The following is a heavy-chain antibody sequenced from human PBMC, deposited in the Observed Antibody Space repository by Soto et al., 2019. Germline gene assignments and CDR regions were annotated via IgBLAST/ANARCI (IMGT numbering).Heavy chain of an antibody. J-gene: IGHJ6*02. D-gene: IGHD5-18*01. Sequence: KRREGIGEINDSGSTTYNPSLKSRVTISVDTSKNQCSLKLSSVTAADTAVYYCARDTASAHNEIVYYYYGMDVWGQGTTETVSS. CDR3: ARDTASAHNEIVYYYYGMDV. V-gene: IGHV4-34*01. CDR2: INDSGST.